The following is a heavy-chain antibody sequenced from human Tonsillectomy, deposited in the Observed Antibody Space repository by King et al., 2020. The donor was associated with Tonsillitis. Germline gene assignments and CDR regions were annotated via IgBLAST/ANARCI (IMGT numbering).Heavy chain of an antibody. V-gene: IGHV4-4*07. J-gene: IGHJ4*02. CDR1: GGSISSYY. CDR3: AREFQSSRPLDY. D-gene: IGHD6-13*01. Sequence: VQLQESGPGLVKPSETLSLTCTVSGGSISSYYWSWIRQPAGKGLEWIGRIYTSGSTNYNLSLKSRVTMSVDTSKNQFSLKLSSVTAADTAVYYCAREFQSSRPLDYWAREPWSPSPQ. CDR2: IYTSGST.